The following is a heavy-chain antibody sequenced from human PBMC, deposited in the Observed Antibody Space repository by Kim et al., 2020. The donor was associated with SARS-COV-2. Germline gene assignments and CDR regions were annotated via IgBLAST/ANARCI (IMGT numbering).Heavy chain of an antibody. V-gene: IGHV3-30-3*01. CDR1: GFTFSSYA. CDR2: ISYDGSNK. J-gene: IGHJ6*02. CDR3: ARDRVPAASWYYYGMDV. Sequence: GGSLRLSCAASGFTFSSYAMHWVRQAPGKGLEWVAVISYDGSNKYYADSVKGRFTISRDNSKNTLYLQMNSLRAEDTAVYYCARDRVPAASWYYYGMDVWGQGTTVTVSS. D-gene: IGHD2-2*01.